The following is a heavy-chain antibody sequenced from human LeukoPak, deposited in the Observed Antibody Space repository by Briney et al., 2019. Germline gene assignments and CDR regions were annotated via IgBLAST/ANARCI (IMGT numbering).Heavy chain of an antibody. D-gene: IGHD5-18*01. V-gene: IGHV3-13*01. CDR3: VREARGYHYTYFDY. Sequence: GVSLRLSCTASGFTLGRHDMHWVRQTTGGGLEGVAAVSSRHHAFYAGSVQGRFAVSRVDGKNSLYLQMNSLRGGDTAVYYCVREARGYHYTYFDYWGQGSLVTVSS. CDR1: GFTLGRHD. CDR2: VSSRHHA. J-gene: IGHJ4*02.